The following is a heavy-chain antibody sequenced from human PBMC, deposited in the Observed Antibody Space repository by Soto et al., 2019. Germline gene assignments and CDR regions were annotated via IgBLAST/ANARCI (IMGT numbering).Heavy chain of an antibody. CDR1: GGTFSSHS. CDR3: STSVYCSTTRCYYYYGLDV. Sequence: QVQLVQSGVEVKKPGSSVKVSCKVSGGTFSSHSINWVRQAPGQGPEWMGGIIPIFGTENYAQKFQGRVTITADESTSTAYMELSSLTSEDTALYYCSTSVYCSTTRCYYYYGLDVWGQGTTVIVSS. D-gene: IGHD2-2*01. J-gene: IGHJ6*02. V-gene: IGHV1-69*01. CDR2: IIPIFGTE.